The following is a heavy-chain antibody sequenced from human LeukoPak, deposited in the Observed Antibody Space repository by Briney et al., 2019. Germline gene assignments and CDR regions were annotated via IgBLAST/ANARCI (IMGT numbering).Heavy chain of an antibody. CDR2: IIPIFGTA. Sequence: GASVKVSCKASGGTFSSYAISWVRQAPGQGLEWMGGIIPIFGTANYAQKFQGRVTITADESTSTAYMELSSLRSEDTAVYYCARWVGTGGWEDYWGQGTLVTVSS. CDR1: GGTFSSYA. V-gene: IGHV1-69*13. CDR3: ARWVGTGGWEDY. D-gene: IGHD1-26*01. J-gene: IGHJ4*02.